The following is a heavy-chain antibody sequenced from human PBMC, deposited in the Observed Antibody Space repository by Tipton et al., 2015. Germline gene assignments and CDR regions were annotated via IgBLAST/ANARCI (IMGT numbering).Heavy chain of an antibody. D-gene: IGHD6-6*01. Sequence: QLVQSGAEVKKPGASLKVSCKASNYTFSSYGISWVRQAPGQGLEWMGWSSPDGDTTNYAQMFQDRVTMTTVTSTSTAYMELRSLISHDTAVYYCASARDVLDVWVQGTSVSVSS. V-gene: IGHV1-18*01. CDR3: ASARDVLDV. CDR2: SSPDGDTT. J-gene: IGHJ6*02. CDR1: NYTFSSYG.